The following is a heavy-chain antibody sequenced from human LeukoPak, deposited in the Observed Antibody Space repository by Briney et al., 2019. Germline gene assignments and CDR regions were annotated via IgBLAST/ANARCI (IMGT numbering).Heavy chain of an antibody. CDR1: GGSISSGGYS. V-gene: IGHV4-30-2*01. D-gene: IGHD3-22*01. J-gene: IGHJ3*02. CDR3: ARAGEYYYDNSGYYPTDAFDI. CDR2: YYHSGST. Sequence: SETLSLTCAVSGGSISSGGYSWSWIRQPPGKGLEWIEYYYHSGSTYYNPSLKSRATISVDRSKNQFSLKLSSVTAADTAVYYCARAGEYYYDNSGYYPTDAFDIWGQGTIVTVSA.